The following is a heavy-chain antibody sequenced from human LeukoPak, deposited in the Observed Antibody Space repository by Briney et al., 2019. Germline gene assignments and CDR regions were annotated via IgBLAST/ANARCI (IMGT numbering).Heavy chain of an antibody. Sequence: PGRSLRLSCAASGFTFSSYGMHWVRQAPGKGLEWVAVISYDGSNKYYADSVKGRFTISRDNSKNTLYLQVNSLRAEDTAVYYCAKTRSSWSWGQGTLVTVSS. V-gene: IGHV3-30*18. CDR2: ISYDGSNK. CDR1: GFTFSSYG. CDR3: AKTRSSWS. D-gene: IGHD6-13*01. J-gene: IGHJ5*02.